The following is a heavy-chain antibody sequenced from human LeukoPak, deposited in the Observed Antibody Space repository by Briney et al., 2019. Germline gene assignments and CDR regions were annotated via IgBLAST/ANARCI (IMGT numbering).Heavy chain of an antibody. CDR1: GYTFTGYY. D-gene: IGHD6-13*01. J-gene: IGHJ4*02. CDR2: INPNSGGT. Sequence: ASVKVSCKASGYTFTGYYMHWVRQAPGQGLEWMGWINPNSGGTNYAQKFQGRVTTTRDTSISTAYMELSRLRSDDTAVYYCARTEGSTPSPFFEYWGQGTLVTVSS. CDR3: ARTEGSTPSPFFEY. V-gene: IGHV1-2*02.